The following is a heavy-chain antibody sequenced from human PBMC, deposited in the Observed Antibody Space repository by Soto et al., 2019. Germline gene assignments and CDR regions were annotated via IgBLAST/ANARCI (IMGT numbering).Heavy chain of an antibody. D-gene: IGHD3-22*01. J-gene: IGHJ4*02. CDR2: IYWDDDK. CDR1: GFSLSTTGVG. CDR3: VLSYYDGRGAYYGYFDN. Sequence: QITLKESGPTLVKPTQTLTLTCTFSGFSLSTTGVGVGWIRQPPGKALEWVALIYWDDDKRYSPSLKSRLTITNDTSKSQVVLTVTNMDPVDTATYYCVLSYYDGRGAYYGYFDNWGQGILVTVSS. V-gene: IGHV2-5*02.